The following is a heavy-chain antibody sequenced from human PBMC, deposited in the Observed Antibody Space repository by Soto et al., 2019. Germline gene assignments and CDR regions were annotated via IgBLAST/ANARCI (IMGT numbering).Heavy chain of an antibody. CDR2: INHSGST. CDR3: ARDPMVRGSHYYYYGMDV. J-gene: IGHJ6*02. CDR1: GGSFSGYY. V-gene: IGHV4-34*01. D-gene: IGHD3-10*01. Sequence: SETLSLTCAVYGGSFSGYYWSWIRQPPGKGLEWIGEINHSGSTYYNPSLKSRVTISVDTSKNQFSLKLSSVTAADTAVYYCARDPMVRGSHYYYYGMDVWGQGTTVTVSS.